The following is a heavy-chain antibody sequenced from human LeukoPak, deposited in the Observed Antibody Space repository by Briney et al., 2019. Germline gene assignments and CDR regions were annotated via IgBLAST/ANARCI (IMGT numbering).Heavy chain of an antibody. J-gene: IGHJ4*02. V-gene: IGHV1-69*05. D-gene: IGHD6-13*01. CDR2: IIPIFGTA. Sequence: SVKVSCKASGGTFSSYAISWVRQAPAQGLEWMGGIIPIFGTANYAQEFQGRVTITTDESTSTAHMELSSLRSEDTAVYYCASSPGEYSSSWVHDYWGQGTLVTVSS. CDR1: GGTFSSYA. CDR3: ASSPGEYSSSWVHDY.